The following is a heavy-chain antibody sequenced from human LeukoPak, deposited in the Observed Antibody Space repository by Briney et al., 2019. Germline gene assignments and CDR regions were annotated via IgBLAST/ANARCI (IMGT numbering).Heavy chain of an antibody. Sequence: GGSQRLSCAASGFTFSSYAMSWVRQAPGKGLEWVSAISGSGGSTYYADSVKGRFTISRDNSKNTLYLQMNSLRAEDTAVYYCAKERWGGSYEGYFDYWGQGTLVTVSS. CDR2: ISGSGGST. V-gene: IGHV3-23*01. J-gene: IGHJ4*02. D-gene: IGHD1-26*01. CDR3: AKERWGGSYEGYFDY. CDR1: GFTFSSYA.